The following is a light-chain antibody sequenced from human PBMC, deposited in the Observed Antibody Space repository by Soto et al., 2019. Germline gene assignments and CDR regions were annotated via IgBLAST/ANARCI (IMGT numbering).Light chain of an antibody. Sequence: DIQMTQSPSTLSASVGDRVTITCRASQSISSWLAWYQQKPGKAPKLLIYKASSLESGVPSRFSGSGSGTEFTLTISSLQPDDFATYYCQQYNSWTFGQGTNVEFK. CDR2: KAS. V-gene: IGKV1-5*03. CDR3: QQYNSWT. CDR1: QSISSW. J-gene: IGKJ1*01.